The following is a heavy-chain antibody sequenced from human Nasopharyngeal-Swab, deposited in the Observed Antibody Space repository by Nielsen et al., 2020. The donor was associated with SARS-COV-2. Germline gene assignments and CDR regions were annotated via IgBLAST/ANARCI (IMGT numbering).Heavy chain of an antibody. J-gene: IGHJ6*02. V-gene: IGHV3-7*03. Sequence: GGSLRLSCAASGFTFSSYWMGWVRQAPGKGLEWVANIKQDGSEKYYVDSVKGRFTISRDNAKNSLYLQMNSLRAEDTAVYYCARRQYGDYYYYYGMDVWGQGTTVTVSS. CDR1: GFTFSSYW. CDR2: IKQDGSEK. D-gene: IGHD4-17*01. CDR3: ARRQYGDYYYYYGMDV.